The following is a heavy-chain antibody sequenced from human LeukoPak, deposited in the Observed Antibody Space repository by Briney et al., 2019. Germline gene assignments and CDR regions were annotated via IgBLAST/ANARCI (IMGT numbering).Heavy chain of an antibody. J-gene: IGHJ4*02. V-gene: IGHV3-53*01. D-gene: IGHD2/OR15-2a*01. Sequence: GGSLRLSCAASGFPVSSNYMSWVRQAPGKGLEWVSVIYRSDGTYYADSVKGRFTISRDNSKNTLYLQMNSLRAEDTAVYYCARDNRGPANWGQGTLVTVSS. CDR3: ARDNRGPAN. CDR2: IYRSDGT. CDR1: GFPVSSNY.